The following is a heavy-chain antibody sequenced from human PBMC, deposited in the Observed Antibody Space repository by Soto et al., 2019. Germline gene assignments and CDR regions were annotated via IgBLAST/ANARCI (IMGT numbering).Heavy chain of an antibody. V-gene: IGHV1-8*01. CDR1: GYTFTSYD. J-gene: IGHJ5*01. Sequence: ASVKVSCKASGYTFTSYDINWVRQATGQGLEWMGWMNPNSGNTSYAQKFQGRVTMTRNTSISTVYMELSSLRSEDTAVYYCARDGWDTAMVTDSSLFDFRGQRTPVTGSS. D-gene: IGHD5-18*01. CDR2: MNPNSGNT. CDR3: ARDGWDTAMVTDSSLFDF.